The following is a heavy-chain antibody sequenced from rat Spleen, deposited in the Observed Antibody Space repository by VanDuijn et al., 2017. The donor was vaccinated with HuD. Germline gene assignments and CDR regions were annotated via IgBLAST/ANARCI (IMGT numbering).Heavy chain of an antibody. CDR3: TREELGAAWYFDF. CDR2: ISYEGDDT. V-gene: IGHV5-20*01. Sequence: EVQLVESGGGLVQPGRSLKLSCAASGFTFSDYNMAWVRQAPKKGLEWVTSISYEGDDTYYGDSVKGRFSISRDNARSTLYLQMDSLRSEDTATYYCTREELGAAWYFDFWGPGTMVTVSS. J-gene: IGHJ1*01. CDR1: GFTFSDYN. D-gene: IGHD5-1*01.